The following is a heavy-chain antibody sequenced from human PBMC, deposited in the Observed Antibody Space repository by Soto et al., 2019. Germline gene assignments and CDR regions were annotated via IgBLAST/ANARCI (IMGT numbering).Heavy chain of an antibody. Sequence: ETLSLTCTVSGGSIRNYYWNWVRQAPGKGLEWVSYISSSSSTIYYADSVKGRFTISRDNAKNSLYLQMNSLRDEDTAVYYCARDRYGDYCVDYWGQGTLVTVSS. CDR3: ARDRYGDYCVDY. CDR1: GGSIRNYY. V-gene: IGHV3-48*02. J-gene: IGHJ4*02. D-gene: IGHD4-17*01. CDR2: ISSSSSTI.